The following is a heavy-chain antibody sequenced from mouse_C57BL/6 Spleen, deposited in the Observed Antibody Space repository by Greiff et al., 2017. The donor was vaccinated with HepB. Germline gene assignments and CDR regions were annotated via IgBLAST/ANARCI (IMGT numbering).Heavy chain of an antibody. Sequence: DVMLVESGGGLVKPGGSLKLSCAASGFTFSSYAMSWVRQTPEKRLEWVATISDGGSYTYYPDNVKGRFTISRDNAKNNLYLQMSHLKSEDTAMYYCARDLGPYYYAMDYWGQGTSVTVSS. CDR3: ARDLGPYYYAMDY. CDR2: ISDGGSYT. CDR1: GFTFSSYA. V-gene: IGHV5-4*01. D-gene: IGHD3-1*01. J-gene: IGHJ4*01.